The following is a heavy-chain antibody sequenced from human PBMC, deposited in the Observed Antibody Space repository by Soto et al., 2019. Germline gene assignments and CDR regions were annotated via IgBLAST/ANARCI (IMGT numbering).Heavy chain of an antibody. Sequence: QVQLVESGGGVVQPGRSLRLSCAASGFTFSSYGMHWVRQAPGKGLEWVAVISYDGSNKYYADSVKGRFTISRDHSKNNLYLQMNSLRAEDTAVYYCAKANTVRDPFDYWGQGTLVTVSS. D-gene: IGHD4-4*01. J-gene: IGHJ4*02. CDR1: GFTFSSYG. V-gene: IGHV3-30*18. CDR3: AKANTVRDPFDY. CDR2: ISYDGSNK.